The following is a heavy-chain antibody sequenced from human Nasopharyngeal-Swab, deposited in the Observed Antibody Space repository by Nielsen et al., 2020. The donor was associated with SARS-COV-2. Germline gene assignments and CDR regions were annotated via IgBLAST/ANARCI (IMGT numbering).Heavy chain of an antibody. CDR3: ARDPYYYDSSGYLDY. Sequence: GGSLRLSCAASGFTFSSYAMHWVRQAPGKGLEWVAVISYDGSNKYYADSVKGRFTISRDNSKNTLYLQMNSLRAEDTAVYYCARDPYYYDSSGYLDYWGQGTLVTVSS. CDR2: ISYDGSNK. J-gene: IGHJ4*02. V-gene: IGHV3-30-3*01. CDR1: GFTFSSYA. D-gene: IGHD3-22*01.